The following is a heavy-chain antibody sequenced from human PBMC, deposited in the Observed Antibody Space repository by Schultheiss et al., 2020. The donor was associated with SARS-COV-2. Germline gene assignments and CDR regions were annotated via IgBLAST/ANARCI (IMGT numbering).Heavy chain of an antibody. V-gene: IGHV1-3*01. D-gene: IGHD2-15*01. CDR2: INAGNGNT. CDR1: GYTFTSYA. CDR3: ARGWVAATRATDY. J-gene: IGHJ4*02. Sequence: GESLKISCKASGYTFTSYAMHWVRQAPGQRLEWMGWINAGNGNTKYSQKFQGRVTITRDTSASTAYMELSSLRSEDTAVYYCARGWVAATRATDYWGQGTLVTVSS.